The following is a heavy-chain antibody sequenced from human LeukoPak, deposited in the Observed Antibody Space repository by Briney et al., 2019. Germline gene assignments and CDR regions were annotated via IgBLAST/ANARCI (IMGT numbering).Heavy chain of an antibody. D-gene: IGHD3-9*01. Sequence: GGSLRLSCAASGFTVSSNYMSWVRQAPGKGLEWVSVIYSGGSTYYADSVKGRFTISRDNYKNTLYLQMNSLRAEDTAVYYCARNSGYYDILTGYQPPYYFDYWGQGTLVTVSS. J-gene: IGHJ4*02. CDR1: GFTVSSNY. V-gene: IGHV3-53*01. CDR3: ARNSGYYDILTGYQPPYYFDY. CDR2: IYSGGST.